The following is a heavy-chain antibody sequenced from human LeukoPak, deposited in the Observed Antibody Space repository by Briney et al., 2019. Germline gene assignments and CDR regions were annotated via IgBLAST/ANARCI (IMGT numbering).Heavy chain of an antibody. CDR3: ARGNSPHFDWLLRRKYYFDY. CDR1: GFTFSSYS. CDR2: ISSSSSTI. V-gene: IGHV3-48*01. J-gene: IGHJ4*02. D-gene: IGHD3-9*01. Sequence: GRSLRLSCAASGFTFSSYSMNWVRQAPRKGLEWVSYISSSSSTIYYADSVKGRFTISRDNAKNSLYLQMNSLRAEDTAVYYCARGNSPHFDWLLRRKYYFDYWGQGTLVTVSS.